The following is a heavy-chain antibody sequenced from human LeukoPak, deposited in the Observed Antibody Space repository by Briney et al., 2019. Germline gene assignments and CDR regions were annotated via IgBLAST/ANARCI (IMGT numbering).Heavy chain of an antibody. CDR3: AREEWWFDS. D-gene: IGHD2-8*01. CDR2: IKEDASEK. V-gene: IGHV3-7*01. J-gene: IGHJ5*01. Sequence: GGSLRLSCAASGFTFDDYGMSWVRQAPGKGLEWVANIKEDASEKNYVDSVKGRFTISRDNAKSTVYLQMSSLRVEDTAVYYCAREEWWFDSWGQGTLVTVSS. CDR1: GFTFDDYG.